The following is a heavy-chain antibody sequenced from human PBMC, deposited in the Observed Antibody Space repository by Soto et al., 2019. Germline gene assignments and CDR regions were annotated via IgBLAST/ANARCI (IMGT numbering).Heavy chain of an antibody. V-gene: IGHV3-30*18. J-gene: IGHJ6*02. D-gene: IGHD5-12*01. CDR2: ISYDGSNK. CDR3: AKDGGYSGYDGPPGVYYYYYYGMDV. Sequence: GGSLRLSCAASGFTFSSYGMHWVRQAPGKGLEWVAVISYDGSNKYYADSVKGRFTISRDNSKNTLYLQMNSLRAEDTAVYYCAKDGGYSGYDGPPGVYYYYYYGMDVWGQGTTVTVSS. CDR1: GFTFSSYG.